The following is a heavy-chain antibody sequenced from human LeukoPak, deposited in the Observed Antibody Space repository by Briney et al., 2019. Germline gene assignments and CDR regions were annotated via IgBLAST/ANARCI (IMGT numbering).Heavy chain of an antibody. CDR3: AKGVGYGSGSRNLYYYYGMDV. V-gene: IGHV3-30*18. Sequence: GGSLRLSCAASGFTFSSYGMHWVRQAPGKGPEWVAVISYDGSNKYYADSVKGRFTVSRDNSKNTLYLQMNSLRAEDTAVYYCAKGVGYGSGSRNLYYYYGMDVWGQGTTVTVSS. CDR1: GFTFSSYG. D-gene: IGHD3-10*01. CDR2: ISYDGSNK. J-gene: IGHJ6*02.